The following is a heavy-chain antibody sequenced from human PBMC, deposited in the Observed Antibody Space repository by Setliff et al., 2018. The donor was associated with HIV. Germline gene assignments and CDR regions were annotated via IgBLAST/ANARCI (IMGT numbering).Heavy chain of an antibody. CDR2: ISDSGGST. V-gene: IGHV3-23*01. Sequence: LRLSCAASGFTFSNYAMTWVRQAPGKGLEWVSGISDSGGSTYYADSVKGRFTISRDNSKNTLYLQLNSLRAEDTAVYYCAKDLGRVDWFDPWGQGTLVTVSS. CDR1: GFTFSNYA. CDR3: AKDLGRVDWFDP. D-gene: IGHD1-26*01. J-gene: IGHJ5*02.